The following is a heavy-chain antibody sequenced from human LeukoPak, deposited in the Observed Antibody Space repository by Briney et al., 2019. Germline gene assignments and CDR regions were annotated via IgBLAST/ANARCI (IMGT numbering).Heavy chain of an antibody. CDR3: ARDNGGDYDSTYFDY. CDR2: ISSSGSTI. Sequence: GGSLRLSCAASGFTFSDYYMSWIRQAPGEGLEWVSYISSSGSTIYYADSVKGRFTISRDNAKNSLYLQMNSLRAEDTAVYYCARDNGGDYDSTYFDYWGQGTLVTVSS. CDR1: GFTFSDYY. J-gene: IGHJ4*02. D-gene: IGHD3-22*01. V-gene: IGHV3-11*01.